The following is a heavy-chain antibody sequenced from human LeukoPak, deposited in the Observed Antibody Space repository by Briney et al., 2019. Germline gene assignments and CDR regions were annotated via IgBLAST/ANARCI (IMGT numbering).Heavy chain of an antibody. V-gene: IGHV4-34*01. J-gene: IGHJ5*02. CDR3: VRGRNRITICVPPLRWFDP. Sequence: SETLSLTCAAYGGSFSGYYWSWIRQPPRTGLEWIGEINPSGSTNYNTSPKRRVTIPVDTSKNKISLKLSSVTSADTALYYCVRGRNRITICVPPLRWFDPWGQGTVVSVSS. CDR1: GGSFSGYY. CDR2: INPSGST. D-gene: IGHD3-3*01.